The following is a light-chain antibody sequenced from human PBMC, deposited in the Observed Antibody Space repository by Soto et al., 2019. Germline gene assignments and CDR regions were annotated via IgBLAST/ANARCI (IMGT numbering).Light chain of an antibody. J-gene: IGKJ1*01. CDR2: KAS. CDR3: QQYRSYPRT. CDR1: QRISSW. V-gene: IGKV1-5*03. Sequence: DIHMTRSPSTRSACVIGIVRSSCLASQRISSWLAWYHQKPGKAPKLLIYKASSLESGVPSRFSGSGSGTEFTLTISSLQPDDFATYYCQQYRSYPRTFGQGTKVDI.